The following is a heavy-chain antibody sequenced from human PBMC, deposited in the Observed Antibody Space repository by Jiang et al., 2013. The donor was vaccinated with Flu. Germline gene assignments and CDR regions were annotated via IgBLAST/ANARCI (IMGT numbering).Heavy chain of an antibody. CDR1: YG. CDR3: ARGTLRPLYDFWSGYYHHFDY. D-gene: IGHD3-3*01. Sequence: YGISWVRQAPGQGLEWMGWISAYNGNTNYAQKLQGRVTMTTDTSTSTAYMELRSLRSDDTAVYYCARGTLRPLYDFWSGYYHHFDYWGQGTLVTVSS. J-gene: IGHJ4*02. V-gene: IGHV1-18*04. CDR2: ISAYNGNT.